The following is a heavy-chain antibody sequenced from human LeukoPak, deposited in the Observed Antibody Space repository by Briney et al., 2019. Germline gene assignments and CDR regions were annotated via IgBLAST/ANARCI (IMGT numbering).Heavy chain of an antibody. J-gene: IGHJ3*02. CDR2: IYHSGST. D-gene: IGHD1-1*01. V-gene: IGHV4-30-2*01. CDR3: ARVGLERRNSAFDI. CDR1: GGSISSGGYS. Sequence: SETLSLTCTVSGGSISSGGYSWSWIRQPPGKGLEWIGYIYHSGSTYYNPSLKSRVTISVDRSKNQFSLKLSSVTAADTAVYYCARVGLERRNSAFDIWGQGTMVTVSS.